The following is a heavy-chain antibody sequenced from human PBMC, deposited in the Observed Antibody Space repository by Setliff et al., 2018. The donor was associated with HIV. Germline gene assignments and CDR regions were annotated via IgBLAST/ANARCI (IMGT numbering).Heavy chain of an antibody. CDR3: ARDLAYCSGGSCYRPFIYYFYYMDV. V-gene: IGHV1-8*02. CDR1: GYTFTSYA. CDR2: MNPKSGNT. D-gene: IGHD2-15*01. J-gene: IGHJ6*03. Sequence: ASVKVSCKASGYTFTSYAMHWVRQAPGQGLEWMGWMNPKSGNTGYARKFQGRVTMTRKTSISTAYMEVSWLTSDDTAIYYCARDLAYCSGGSCYRPFIYYFYYMDVWGKGATVTVSS.